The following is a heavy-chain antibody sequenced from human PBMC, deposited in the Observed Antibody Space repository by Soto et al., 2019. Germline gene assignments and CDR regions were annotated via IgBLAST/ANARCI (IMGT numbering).Heavy chain of an antibody. J-gene: IGHJ4*02. CDR2: ISYDGSNT. Sequence: QVQLVESGGGVVQPGRSLRLSCVASGFTFSSYGMHWVRQAPGKGLEWVAIISYDGSNTYYADSVKGRFTISRDNSKNTLYVHMNSLRAEDTSVYYCAKEGGLSGSYYISSSYYFDYWGQGTLVTVSS. V-gene: IGHV3-30*18. D-gene: IGHD1-26*01. CDR3: AKEGGLSGSYYISSSYYFDY. CDR1: GFTFSSYG.